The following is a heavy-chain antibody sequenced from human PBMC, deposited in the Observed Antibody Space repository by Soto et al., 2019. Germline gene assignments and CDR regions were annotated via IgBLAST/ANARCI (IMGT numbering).Heavy chain of an antibody. CDR1: GYTFRVYT. J-gene: IGHJ6*02. V-gene: IGHV3-23*01. Sequence: GGSLRLSCVASGYTFRVYTMSWVRQVPGKGLEWVASIRGSGDITYYADSVQGRFNISRDNSKNILSLQMNGLRAEDTAVYYCARGNFDSGYDRYYYYYGMEVWGQGTTVTVSS. D-gene: IGHD5-12*01. CDR3: ARGNFDSGYDRYYYYYGMEV. CDR2: IRGSGDIT.